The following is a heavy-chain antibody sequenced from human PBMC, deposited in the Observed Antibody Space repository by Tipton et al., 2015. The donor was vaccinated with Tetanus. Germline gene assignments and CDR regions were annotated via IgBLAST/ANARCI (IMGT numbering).Heavy chain of an antibody. CDR3: AKGSAMNPLLWFYFDY. CDR1: GFTFSSYA. CDR2: ISGSGDST. D-gene: IGHD5-18*01. J-gene: IGHJ4*02. Sequence: SLRLSCAASGFTFSSYAMSWVRQAPGKGLEWVSTISGSGDSTYYADSVKGRFTTSRDNSKNTLYLQMNSLRAEDTAVYYCAKGSAMNPLLWFYFDYWGQGTLVTVSS. V-gene: IGHV3-23*01.